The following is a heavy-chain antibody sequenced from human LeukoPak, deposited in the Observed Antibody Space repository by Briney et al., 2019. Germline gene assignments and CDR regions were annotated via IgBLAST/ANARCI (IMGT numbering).Heavy chain of an antibody. CDR1: GFTVSSNY. V-gene: IGHV3-53*01. D-gene: IGHD4-17*01. J-gene: IGHJ4*02. CDR3: AKDQRWSVTTCDY. CDR2: IYSGGST. Sequence: PGGSLRLSCAASGFTVSSNYMSWVRQAPGKGLEWVSVIYSGGSTYYADSVKGRFTISRDNPKNTLYLQMNSLRAEDTAVYYCAKDQRWSVTTCDYWGQGTLVTVSS.